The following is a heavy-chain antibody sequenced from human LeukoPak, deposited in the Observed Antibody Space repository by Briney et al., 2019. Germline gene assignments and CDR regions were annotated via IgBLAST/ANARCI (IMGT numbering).Heavy chain of an antibody. Sequence: ASVKVSCKASGYTFTSYDINWVRQATGQGLEWMGWMNPNSGNTGYAQKLQGRVTMTTDTSTSTAYMELRSLRSDDTAVYYCARSCIWIGVGKIIHLGSVENYYTNKGMAVWGKGTTVTVSS. V-gene: IGHV1-8*01. D-gene: IGHD3-10*01. J-gene: IGHJ6*04. CDR2: MNPNSGNT. CDR3: ARSCIWIGVGKIIHLGSVENYYTNKGMAV. CDR1: GYTFTSYD.